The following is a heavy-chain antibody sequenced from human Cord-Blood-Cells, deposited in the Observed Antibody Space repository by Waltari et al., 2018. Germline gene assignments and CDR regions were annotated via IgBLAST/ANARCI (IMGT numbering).Heavy chain of an antibody. J-gene: IGHJ3*02. V-gene: IGHV3-13*01. CDR2: IGTAGDT. CDR1: GFTFSSYD. Sequence: EVQLVESGGGLVQPGGSLRLSCAASGFTFSSYDMHWVRQATGKGLEWVSAIGTAGDTYYPGSVKGRFTISRENAKNSLYLQMNSLRAGDTAVYYCARGQGGSGTTQAFDIWGQGTMVTVSS. CDR3: ARGQGGSGTTQAFDI. D-gene: IGHD1-7*01.